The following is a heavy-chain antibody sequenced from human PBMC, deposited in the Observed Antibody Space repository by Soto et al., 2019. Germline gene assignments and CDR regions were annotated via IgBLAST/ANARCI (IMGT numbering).Heavy chain of an antibody. J-gene: IGHJ6*03. CDR2: INHSGST. D-gene: IGHD3-16*01. V-gene: IGHV4-34*01. Sequence: SETLSLTCAVYGGSFSGYYWSWIRQPPWKGLEWIGEINHSGSTNYNPSLKSRVTISVDTSKNQFSLKLSSVTAADTAVYYCARAKIRGGYYYYYYLYVWGKGTTVTVSS. CDR1: GGSFSGYY. CDR3: ARAKIRGGYYYYYYLYV.